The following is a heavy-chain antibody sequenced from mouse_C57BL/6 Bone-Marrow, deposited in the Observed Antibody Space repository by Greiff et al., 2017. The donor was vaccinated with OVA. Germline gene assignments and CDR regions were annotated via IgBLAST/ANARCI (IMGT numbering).Heavy chain of an antibody. J-gene: IGHJ2*01. D-gene: IGHD1-1*01. CDR1: GYSFTGYY. CDR3: ARLDYYYGSSYYFDY. CDR2: INPSTGGT. Sequence: EVQLQQSGPELVKPGASVKISCKASGYSFTGYYMNWVKQSPEKSLEWIGEINPSTGGTTYNQKFKAKATLTVDKSSSTAYMQLKSLTSEDSAVYYCARLDYYYGSSYYFDYWGQGTTLTVSS. V-gene: IGHV1-42*01.